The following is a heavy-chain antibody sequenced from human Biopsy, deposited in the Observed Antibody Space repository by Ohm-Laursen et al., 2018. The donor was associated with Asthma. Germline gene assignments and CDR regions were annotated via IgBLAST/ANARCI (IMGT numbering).Heavy chain of an antibody. CDR1: GYTFISYA. J-gene: IGHJ3*01. D-gene: IGHD3-9*01. V-gene: IGHV1-3*04. Sequence: ASVKVSCKASGYTFISYAIHWVRQAPGQRLDWMGWVNTGNGDTKYSQKFQGRVTITRDTSASTAYMELRSLRSEDTATYYCARTYYDFLTGQVKDVFGVWGQGTMVTVSS. CDR3: ARTYYDFLTGQVKDVFGV. CDR2: VNTGNGDT.